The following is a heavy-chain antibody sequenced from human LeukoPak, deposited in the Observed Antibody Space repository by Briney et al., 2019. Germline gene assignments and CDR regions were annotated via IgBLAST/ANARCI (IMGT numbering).Heavy chain of an antibody. CDR3: ARDTTYDALDY. CDR1: GFTFSSYW. Sequence: GGSLRLSCAASGFTFSSYWMSWVRQAPGKGLEWVANIKQDGSEKYYVDSVKGQFTISRDNAKNSLYLQMSSLRAEDTAVYYCARDTTYDALDYWGQGTLVTVSS. CDR2: IKQDGSEK. D-gene: IGHD1-1*01. J-gene: IGHJ4*02. V-gene: IGHV3-7*01.